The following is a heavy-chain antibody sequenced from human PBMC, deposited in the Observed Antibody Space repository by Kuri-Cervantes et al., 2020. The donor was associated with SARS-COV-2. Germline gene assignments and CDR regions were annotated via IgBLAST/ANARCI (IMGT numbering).Heavy chain of an antibody. CDR1: GGSFSGYY. V-gene: IGHV4-34*01. J-gene: IGHJ6*02. D-gene: IGHD2-2*01. Sequence: SQTLSLTCAGYGGSFSGYYWSWIRQPPGKGLGWIGGINHSGSTNYNPSLKSRVTIPRDNAKNSLYLQMNSLRAEDTAVYYCAREGREIVVVPAATSYYYYGMDVWGQGTTVTVSS. CDR2: INHSGST. CDR3: AREGREIVVVPAATSYYYYGMDV.